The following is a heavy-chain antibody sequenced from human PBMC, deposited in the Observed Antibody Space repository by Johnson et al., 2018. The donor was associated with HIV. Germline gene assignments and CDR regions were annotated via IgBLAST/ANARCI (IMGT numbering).Heavy chain of an antibody. D-gene: IGHD6-19*01. J-gene: IGHJ3*02. CDR1: GFIVSSNY. Sequence: VQLVESGGGVVQPGGSLRLSCAASGFIVSSNYMSWVRQAPGKGLEWVSVLYSGGSTYYAESVKGRFSISRDNSKNTLYLQMNSLRAEDTAVYYCARAGAVGFDAFDIWGQGTMVTVSS. CDR2: LYSGGST. CDR3: ARAGAVGFDAFDI. V-gene: IGHV3-66*01.